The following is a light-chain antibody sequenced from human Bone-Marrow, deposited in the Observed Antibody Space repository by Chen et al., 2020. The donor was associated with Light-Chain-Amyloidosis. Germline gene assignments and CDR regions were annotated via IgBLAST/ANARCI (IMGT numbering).Light chain of an antibody. Sequence: SYVLTQPSSVSVAPGQTATIACGGNNIGSTSVHWYQQTPGQAPLLVVYDESDRPSGIPERLSGSNSGNTATLTISGVEAEDEADYYCQVWDRGSDGPVFGGGTKLTVL. CDR3: QVWDRGSDGPV. V-gene: IGLV3-21*02. CDR2: DES. J-gene: IGLJ3*02. CDR1: NIGSTS.